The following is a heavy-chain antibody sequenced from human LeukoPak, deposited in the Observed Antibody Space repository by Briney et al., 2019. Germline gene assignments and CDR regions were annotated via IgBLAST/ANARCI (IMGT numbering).Heavy chain of an antibody. CDR3: VREGGAGTSGSDDNNWFDP. J-gene: IGHJ5*02. D-gene: IGHD5-12*01. CDR1: GYTFTDYH. CDR2: INVKSGVA. V-gene: IGHV1-2*02. Sequence: ASLKVSCKASGYTFTDYHLHWVRQAPGQGFEWMGWINVKSGVATYAQKFQGRVAMTRDTSTSSTYMEVNSLASDDTAVYYCVREGGAGTSGSDDNNWFDPWGQGTLVTVFS.